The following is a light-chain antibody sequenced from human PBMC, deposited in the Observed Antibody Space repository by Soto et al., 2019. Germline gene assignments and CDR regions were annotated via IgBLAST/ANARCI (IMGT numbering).Light chain of an antibody. Sequence: EIVLTQSPATLSLSPGERATISCRGSQSVSSYLAWYQQKTGQAPRLLLYGASSRATGIPDRFSGSGSGTDFTLTISRLEPEEFAVYYCQQYGSSPPTWTLGQGTKVDIK. CDR2: GAS. V-gene: IGKV3-20*01. J-gene: IGKJ1*01. CDR3: QQYGSSPPTWT. CDR1: QSVSSY.